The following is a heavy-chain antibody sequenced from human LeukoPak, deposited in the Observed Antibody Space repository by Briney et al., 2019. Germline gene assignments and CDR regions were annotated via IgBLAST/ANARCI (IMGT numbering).Heavy chain of an antibody. J-gene: IGHJ4*02. CDR1: GFTFSTYW. Sequence: GGSLRLSCAASGFTFSTYWMSWVRQAPGKGLEWVANIHQDGNEKYSVDSVKGRFTISRDNAKNSLYLQMNSLRAEDTAVYYCARGDKFSGDYWGQGTLVTVSS. CDR3: ARGDKFSGDY. D-gene: IGHD2-15*01. V-gene: IGHV3-7*04. CDR2: IHQDGNEK.